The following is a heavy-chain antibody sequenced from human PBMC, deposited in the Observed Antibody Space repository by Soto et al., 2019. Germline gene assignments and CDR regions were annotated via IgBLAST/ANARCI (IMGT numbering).Heavy chain of an antibody. D-gene: IGHD3-10*01. CDR3: ARVGRYYYGSGSYYNTAWYFDY. CDR2: IKSKTDGGTT. Sequence: EVQLVESGGGLVKPGGSLRLSCAASGFTFSNAWMSWVRQAPGKGLEWVGRIKSKTDGGTTDYAAPVKGRFTISRDDSKNTLYLQMNSLRAEDTAVYYCARVGRYYYGSGSYYNTAWYFDYWGQGTLVTVSS. V-gene: IGHV3-15*01. CDR1: GFTFSNAW. J-gene: IGHJ4*02.